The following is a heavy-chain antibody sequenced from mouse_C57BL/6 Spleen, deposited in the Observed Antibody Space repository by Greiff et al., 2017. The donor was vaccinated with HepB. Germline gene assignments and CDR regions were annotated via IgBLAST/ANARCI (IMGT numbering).Heavy chain of an antibody. D-gene: IGHD2-2*01. CDR3: ARFGYDDYYAMDY. V-gene: IGHV1-72*01. CDR1: GYTFTSYW. CDR2: IDPNSGGT. Sequence: VQLQQPGAELVKPGASGKLSCKASGYTFTSYWMHWGKQRPGRGREWIGRIDPNSGGTKYNEKFKSKATLTVDKPSSTAYMQLSSLTSEDSAVYYGARFGYDDYYAMDYWGQGTSVTVSS. J-gene: IGHJ4*01.